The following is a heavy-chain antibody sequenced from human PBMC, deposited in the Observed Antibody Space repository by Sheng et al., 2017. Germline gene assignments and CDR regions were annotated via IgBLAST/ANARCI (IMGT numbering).Heavy chain of an antibody. CDR3: ARDSGMMALYTSASYFLRY. V-gene: IGHV3-30*02. Sequence: QVLLVESGGGVVRPGASLRLSCAASGFVVSSFGIHWVRQTPGKGLEWVAFIRYDGDKKFYLDSVEGRFTISRDNSKKEVYLQMNSLRPEDTAVYYCARDSGMMALYTSASYFLRYWGRELWSPSPQ. J-gene: IGHJ4*02. CDR1: GFVVSSFG. CDR2: IRYDGDKK. D-gene: IGHD6-19*01.